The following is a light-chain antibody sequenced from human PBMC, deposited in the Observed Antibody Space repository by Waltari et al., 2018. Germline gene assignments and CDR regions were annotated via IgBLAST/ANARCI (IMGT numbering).Light chain of an antibody. Sequence: QSALTQPAPLSGSPGQSITISCTGSSSDVGGDDYVPWYEDHPGQAPKVIIYDVNKRPSGVSDRFSGSKSGNTASLTISGLQAEDEATFYCSSQSTKNGVIFGGGTKVTVL. CDR1: SSDVGGDDY. CDR2: DVN. V-gene: IGLV2-14*03. CDR3: SSQSTKNGVI. J-gene: IGLJ2*01.